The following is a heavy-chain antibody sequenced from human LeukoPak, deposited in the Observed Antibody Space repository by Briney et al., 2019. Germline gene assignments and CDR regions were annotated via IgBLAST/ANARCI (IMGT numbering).Heavy chain of an antibody. D-gene: IGHD2-8*02. J-gene: IGHJ4*02. CDR2: VSDIGSI. Sequence: SETLSLTCTVSGGSVSTYYWGWIRQPPGKGLEWIAYVSDIGSINYNPSLKSRVTISLDTSKNQLSLKLSSVTAADTAVYYCAGHHPRNTVDFWGQGTLVTVSS. CDR1: GGSVSTYY. CDR3: AGHHPRNTVDF. V-gene: IGHV4-59*08.